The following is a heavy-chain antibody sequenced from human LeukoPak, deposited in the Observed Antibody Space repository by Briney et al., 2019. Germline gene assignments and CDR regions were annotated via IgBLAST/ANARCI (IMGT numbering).Heavy chain of an antibody. CDR2: IYYTGST. CDR3: ARGIIVGATWGENDNWFDP. D-gene: IGHD1-26*01. V-gene: IGHV4-59*01. Sequence: PSETLSLTCTVSGGSISNYYWNWIRQPPGKGLEFIGYIYYTGSTNYNPSLKSRVTISVDTSKNQFSLKLSSVTAADTAVYYCARGIIVGATWGENDNWFDPWGQGTLVTVSS. CDR1: GGSISNYY. J-gene: IGHJ5*02.